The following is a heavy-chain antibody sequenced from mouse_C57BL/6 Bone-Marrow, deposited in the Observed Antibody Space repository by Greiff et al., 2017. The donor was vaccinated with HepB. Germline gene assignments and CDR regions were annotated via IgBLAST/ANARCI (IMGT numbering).Heavy chain of an antibody. J-gene: IGHJ2*01. CDR3: TSYSNDY. CDR2: IDPENGDT. Sequence: VQLQQSGAELVRPGASVKLSCTASGFNIKDDYMHWVKQRPERGLEWIGWIDPENGDTEYASKFQGKATITADTSSNTAYLQLSSLTSEDTAVYYCTSYSNDYWGQGTTLTVSS. D-gene: IGHD2-5*01. CDR1: GFNIKDDY. V-gene: IGHV14-4*01.